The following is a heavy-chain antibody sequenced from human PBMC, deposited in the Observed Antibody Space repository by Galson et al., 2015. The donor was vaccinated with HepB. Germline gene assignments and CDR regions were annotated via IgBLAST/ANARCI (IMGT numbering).Heavy chain of an antibody. J-gene: IGHJ5*02. CDR2: ISSSSSYI. Sequence: SLRLSCAASGFTFSSYSMNWVRQAPGKGLEWVSSISSSSSYINYADSVKGRFTISRDNAKNSLYLQMNSLRAEDTAVYYCARARYYDIYQLDPWGQGTLVTVSS. D-gene: IGHD3-9*01. CDR1: GFTFSSYS. CDR3: ARARYYDIYQLDP. V-gene: IGHV3-21*01.